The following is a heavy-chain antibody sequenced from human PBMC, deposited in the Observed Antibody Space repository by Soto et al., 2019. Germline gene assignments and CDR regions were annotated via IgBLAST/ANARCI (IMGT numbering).Heavy chain of an antibody. CDR1: GFTFSSYA. V-gene: IGHV3-23*01. Sequence: GGSLRLSCAASGFTFSSYAMSWVRQAPWKGLEWVSAISGSGGRTYYADSVKGRFTISRDNSKNTLYLQMNSLRAEDTAVYYCAKDPTRLIRYSNWFDPWGQGTMVTV. J-gene: IGHJ5*02. D-gene: IGHD2-8*01. CDR3: AKDPTRLIRYSNWFDP. CDR2: ISGSGGRT.